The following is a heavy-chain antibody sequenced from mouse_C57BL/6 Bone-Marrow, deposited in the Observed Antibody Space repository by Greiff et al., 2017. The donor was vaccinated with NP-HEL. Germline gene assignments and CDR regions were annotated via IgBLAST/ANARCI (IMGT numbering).Heavy chain of an antibody. J-gene: IGHJ3*01. Sequence: VQLQQPGAELVRPGTSVKLSCKASGYTFTSYWMHWVKQRPGQGLEWIGVIDPSDSYTNYNQKFKGKATLTVDTSSSTAYMQLSSLTSEDSAVYYCAREGDGFTWGQGTLVTVSA. V-gene: IGHV1-59*01. CDR1: GYTFTSYW. CDR2: IDPSDSYT. D-gene: IGHD2-3*01. CDR3: AREGDGFT.